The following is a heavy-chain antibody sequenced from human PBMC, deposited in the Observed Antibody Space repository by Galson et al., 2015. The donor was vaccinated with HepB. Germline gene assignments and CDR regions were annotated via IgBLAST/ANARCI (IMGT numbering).Heavy chain of an antibody. D-gene: IGHD6-19*01. CDR1: GGSINSYY. CDR3: ATGSSGWYRSFDI. J-gene: IGHJ3*02. V-gene: IGHV4-59*01. Sequence: SETLSLTCTVSGGSINSYYWSWIRQPPGKGLEWIAYIYYSGSTNYNPSLQSRVTISLDTSKKQFSLKLNSVTAADAAIYYCATGSSGWYRSFDIWGQVTMVTVSS. CDR2: IYYSGST.